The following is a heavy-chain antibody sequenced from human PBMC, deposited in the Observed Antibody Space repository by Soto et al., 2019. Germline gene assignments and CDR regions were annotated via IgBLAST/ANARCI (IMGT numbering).Heavy chain of an antibody. CDR2: INPNGGGT. CDR1: GYTFTNSY. D-gene: IGHD2-15*01. V-gene: IGHV1-46*01. J-gene: IGHJ2*01. CDR3: VTDIGSCRGGSCTYDWYFDL. Sequence: QGQLVQSGAEVRKPGASVKVSCKASGYTFTNSYMHWVRQAPGQGLEWMGIINPNGGGTNYAGRFRGRVTMTRDTSRSTVYMERSSLRSEDTAVYYCVTDIGSCRGGSCTYDWYFDLWGRGTLVTVSS.